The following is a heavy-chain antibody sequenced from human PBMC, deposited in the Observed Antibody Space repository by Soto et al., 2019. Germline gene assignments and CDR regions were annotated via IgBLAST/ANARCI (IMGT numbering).Heavy chain of an antibody. V-gene: IGHV1-69*14. D-gene: IGHD1-1*01. J-gene: IGHJ6*02. CDR1: GGTFSRYA. CDR3: AKGDGGLRDNWKYYYYGFDV. CDR2: IIPMYGTP. Sequence: QVQLVQSGAEVKKPGFSVKVSCKASGGTFSRYAFSWVRQAPGQGPEWMGGIIPMYGTPNYAQKFQGRVTIIADRSTNTVYMELSSLRSEDTAVYYCAKGDGGLRDNWKYYYYGFDVWGQGTPVTVSS.